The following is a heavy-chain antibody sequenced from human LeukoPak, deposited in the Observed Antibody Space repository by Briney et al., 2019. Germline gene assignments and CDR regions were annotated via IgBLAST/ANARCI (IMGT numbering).Heavy chain of an antibody. J-gene: IGHJ4*02. D-gene: IGHD5-18*01. Sequence: GESLKISCKGSGYSLTSYWIGLVRQTPGKGLEWMGIIYPGDSDNRYSPSFQGQVTISADKSISTAYLQWSSLKASDSAMYYCARPGNNNGYSYGYVDYWGQGTLVTVSS. CDR2: IYPGDSDN. V-gene: IGHV5-51*01. CDR1: GYSLTSYW. CDR3: ARPGNNNGYSYGYVDY.